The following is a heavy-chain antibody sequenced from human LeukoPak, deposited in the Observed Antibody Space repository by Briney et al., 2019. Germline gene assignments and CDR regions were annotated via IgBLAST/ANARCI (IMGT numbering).Heavy chain of an antibody. D-gene: IGHD6-13*01. CDR3: ARVTDGGGYSSSWSNWFDP. CDR2: INPNSGGT. Sequence: ASVKVSCKASGYTFTGYYMHWVRQAPGRGLEWMGWINPNSGGTNYPQKFQGRVTMTRDTSISTAYMELSRLRSDDTAVYYCARVTDGGGYSSSWSNWFDPWGQGTLVTVSS. J-gene: IGHJ5*02. CDR1: GYTFTGYY. V-gene: IGHV1-2*02.